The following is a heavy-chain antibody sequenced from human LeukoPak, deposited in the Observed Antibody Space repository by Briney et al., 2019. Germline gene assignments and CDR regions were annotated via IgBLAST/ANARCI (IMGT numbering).Heavy chain of an antibody. D-gene: IGHD2-8*01. CDR1: GFTFSSYG. CDR3: AKGRGHCINGVCHNYYYMDV. Sequence: PGGSLRLSCAASGFTFSSYGMHWVRQAPGKGLEWVAVIWYDGRNKNYADSVKGRFTISRDNSKNTLYLQMSSLRADDTAMYYCAKGRGHCINGVCHNYYYMDVWGKGTTVTVS. CDR2: IWYDGRNK. J-gene: IGHJ6*03. V-gene: IGHV3-33*06.